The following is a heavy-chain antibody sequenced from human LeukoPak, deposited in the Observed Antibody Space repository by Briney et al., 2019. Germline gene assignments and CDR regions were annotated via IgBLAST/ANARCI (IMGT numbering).Heavy chain of an antibody. Sequence: DPVKVSCKASGYTFSTYRIIWVRQAPGQGLEWMGWISVYNGNTNYAQKLQGRVTMTTDTSTSTAYMELRSLRSDDTALYYCARGSSAWSFDYWGQGTLVTVSS. CDR1: GYTFSTYR. CDR2: ISVYNGNT. V-gene: IGHV1-18*01. J-gene: IGHJ4*02. CDR3: ARGSSAWSFDY. D-gene: IGHD6-13*01.